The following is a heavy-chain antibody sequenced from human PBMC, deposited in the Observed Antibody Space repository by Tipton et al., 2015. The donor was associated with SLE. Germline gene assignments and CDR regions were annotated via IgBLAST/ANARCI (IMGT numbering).Heavy chain of an antibody. J-gene: IGHJ3*01. Sequence: SLRLSCAASGFTFRCYGLNWVRLAPGKGLEWVAGISIDGSEQAYADSVKGRFTISRDNSKNTLYLQMNTLRAEDTAVYYCARDGGNHCDKSGYPAASDVWGQGTMVIVSS. CDR3: ARDGGNHCDKSGYPAASDV. CDR1: GFTFRCYG. V-gene: IGHV3-30*04. CDR2: ISIDGSEQ. D-gene: IGHD3-22*01.